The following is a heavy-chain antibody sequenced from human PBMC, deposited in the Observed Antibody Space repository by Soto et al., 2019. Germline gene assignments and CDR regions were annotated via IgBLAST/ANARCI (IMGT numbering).Heavy chain of an antibody. D-gene: IGHD7-27*01. J-gene: IGHJ4*02. CDR1: GGSISTVDYW. V-gene: IGHV4-30-4*01. CDR2: IYDGGRT. CDR3: ARGPSGDKVDS. Sequence: QVQLQESGPGLVKPSQTLSLTCTVSGGSISTVDYWWSWIRQSPDMGLEWIGHIYDGGRTYNNPSPGGRVTVSVDTSKSQLSLTLSSVSAADTAVYYCARGPSGDKVDSWGQGTLVTVSS.